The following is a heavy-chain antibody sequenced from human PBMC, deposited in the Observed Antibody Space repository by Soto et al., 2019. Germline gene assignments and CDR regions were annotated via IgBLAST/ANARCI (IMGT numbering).Heavy chain of an antibody. CDR1: GFTFSSSW. V-gene: IGHV3-74*01. D-gene: IGHD6-19*01. CDR2: INSGATTT. J-gene: IGHJ4*02. Sequence: EVQLVESVGGLVQPGGSLRLSCAASGFTFSSSWMHWVRQGPGKGLVWVSRINSGATTTNYADSVKGRFTISRDNAKNTLYLQMDSLTAEDTAVYYCARGPSGWFGYDYWGQGTLVTVSS. CDR3: ARGPSGWFGYDY.